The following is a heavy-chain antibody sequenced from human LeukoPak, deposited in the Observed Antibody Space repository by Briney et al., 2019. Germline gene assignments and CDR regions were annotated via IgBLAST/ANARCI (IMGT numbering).Heavy chain of an antibody. CDR2: IYYSGST. V-gene: IGHV4-39*07. J-gene: IGHJ4*02. CDR1: GGSISSSSYY. D-gene: IGHD3-22*01. CDR3: ARATYYYDSSGYYSLFDY. Sequence: SETLSLTCTVSGGSISSSSYYWGWIRQPPGKGLEWIGSIYYSGSTNYNPSLKSRVTISVDTSKNQFSLKLSSVTAADTAVYYCARATYYYDSSGYYSLFDYWGQGTLVTVSS.